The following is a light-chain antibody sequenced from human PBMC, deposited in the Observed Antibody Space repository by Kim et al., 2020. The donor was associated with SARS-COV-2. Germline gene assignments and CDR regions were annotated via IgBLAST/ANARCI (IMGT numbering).Light chain of an antibody. CDR1: QSVSSVY. J-gene: IGKJ1*01. V-gene: IGKV3-20*01. CDR2: GAS. Sequence: SPGERAPPTWRARQSVSSVYLAGYQQNPGQAPRLLIYGASSRATGVPDRFSGSGSGTDFTLTITRLEPEDFAVYYCQQYGNSPHTFGQGTKVDIK. CDR3: QQYGNSPHT.